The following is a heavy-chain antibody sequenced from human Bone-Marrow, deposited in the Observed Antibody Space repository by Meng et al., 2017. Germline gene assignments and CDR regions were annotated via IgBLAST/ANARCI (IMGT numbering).Heavy chain of an antibody. CDR3: TSRGWYGDFGDY. Sequence: SVKVSCKASGSIFSNYTLSWVRQAPGQGLEWIGGIFPILDTPNYAQEFQGRVTITADESTTTAYMELSSLRYEDTAVYYCTSRGWYGDFGDYWGQGTLVTVSS. V-gene: IGHV1-69*13. CDR2: IFPILDTP. J-gene: IGHJ4*02. CDR1: GSIFSNYT. D-gene: IGHD4-17*01.